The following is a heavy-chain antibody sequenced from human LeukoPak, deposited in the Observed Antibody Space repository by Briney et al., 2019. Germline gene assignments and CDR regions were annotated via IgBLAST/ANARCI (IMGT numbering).Heavy chain of an antibody. CDR1: GFPFSSYA. Sequence: GRSLRLSCAASGFPFSSYAMHWVRQTPGKGLEWVAVISYDGSNKYYADSVKGRFTISRDNSKNTLYLQMNSLRAEDTAVYYGAGVPGIGSAGVRYGGQGTLVTVSS. CDR3: AGVPGIGSAGVRY. CDR2: ISYDGSNK. V-gene: IGHV3-30-3*01. D-gene: IGHD6-13*01. J-gene: IGHJ4*02.